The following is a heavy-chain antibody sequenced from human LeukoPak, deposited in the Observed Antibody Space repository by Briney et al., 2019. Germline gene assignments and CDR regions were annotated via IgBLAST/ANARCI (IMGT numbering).Heavy chain of an antibody. CDR1: GSSISSGFY. Sequence: SETLSLTCTVSGSSISSGFYWGWIRQPPGKGLEWIGSIYHSGNTYYNPSLKSRVTISVDTSKNQFSLKLNSVTAADTAVYYCARGDSGWYLGLGFDYWGQGTLVVVSS. J-gene: IGHJ4*02. V-gene: IGHV4-38-2*02. CDR2: IYHSGNT. CDR3: ARGDSGWYLGLGFDY. D-gene: IGHD6-19*01.